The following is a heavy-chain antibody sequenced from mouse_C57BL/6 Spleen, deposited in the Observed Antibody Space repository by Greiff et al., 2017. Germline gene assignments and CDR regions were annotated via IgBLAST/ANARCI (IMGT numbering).Heavy chain of an antibody. J-gene: IGHJ2*01. V-gene: IGHV1-52*01. CDR1: GYTFTSYW. D-gene: IGHD1-1*01. Sequence: QVQLQQPGAALVRPGSSVKLSCKASGYTFTSYWMHWVKPRTIPGLAWIGNIDPSDSETHYTQQFTDKATLTVDKSSSTAYMPLSSLTSEDSAVYYCATTTVGYYWDYWGQGTTLTVSS. CDR2: IDPSDSET. CDR3: ATTTVGYYWDY.